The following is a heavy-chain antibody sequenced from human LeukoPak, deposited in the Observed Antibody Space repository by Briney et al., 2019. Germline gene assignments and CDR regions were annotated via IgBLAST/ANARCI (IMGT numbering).Heavy chain of an antibody. V-gene: IGHV1-69*13. CDR2: IIPIFGTA. Sequence: ASVKVSCKASGGTFSSYAISWVRQAPGQGLEWMGGIIPIFGTANYAQKFQGRVTITADESTSTAYMELSSLRSEDTAVYYCARDQWVDLRSPARGLYTAMVEEAAFDIWGQGTMVTVSS. CDR3: ARDQWVDLRSPARGLYTAMVEEAAFDI. D-gene: IGHD5-18*01. J-gene: IGHJ3*02. CDR1: GGTFSSYA.